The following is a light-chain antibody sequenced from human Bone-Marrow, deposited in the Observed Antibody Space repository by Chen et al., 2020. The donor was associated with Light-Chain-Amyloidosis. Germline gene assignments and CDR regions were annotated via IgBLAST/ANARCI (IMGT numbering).Light chain of an antibody. Sequence: AIQLTQSPSSLSASVVDRVTITCRASQGISRALAWYQQKSGKSPKLLISDASNLESGVPSRFSGSGSGTDFSLTISSLQPEDFATYYCQHFNSYRFTFGPGTKVDLK. V-gene: IGKV1-13*02. J-gene: IGKJ3*01. CDR2: DAS. CDR1: QGISRA. CDR3: QHFNSYRFT.